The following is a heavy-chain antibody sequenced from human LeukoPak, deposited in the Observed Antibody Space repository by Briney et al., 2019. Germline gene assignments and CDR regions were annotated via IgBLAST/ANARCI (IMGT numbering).Heavy chain of an antibody. J-gene: IGHJ6*03. Sequence: PGGSLRLSCAASGFTFSTYGMTWVRQAPGKGLEWVANIKQDGSEKYYVDSVKGRFTISRDNAKNSLYLQMNSLRAEDTAVYYCARNLYYYYYMDVWGKGTTVTVSS. CDR2: IKQDGSEK. CDR1: GFTFSTYG. CDR3: ARNLYYYYYMDV. V-gene: IGHV3-7*01.